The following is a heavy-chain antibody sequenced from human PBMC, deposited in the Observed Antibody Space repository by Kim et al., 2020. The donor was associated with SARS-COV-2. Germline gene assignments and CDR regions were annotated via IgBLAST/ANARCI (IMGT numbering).Heavy chain of an antibody. J-gene: IGHJ4*02. Sequence: GGSLRLSCAASGFTFSSYSMHWVRQAPGKGLEWVAVISYDGSNKYYADSVKGRFTISRDNSKNTLYLQMNSLRAEDTAVYYCARGRGSGSYNYFDYWGQGTLVTVSS. CDR3: ARGRGSGSYNYFDY. V-gene: IGHV3-30*04. D-gene: IGHD1-26*01. CDR1: GFTFSSYS. CDR2: ISYDGSNK.